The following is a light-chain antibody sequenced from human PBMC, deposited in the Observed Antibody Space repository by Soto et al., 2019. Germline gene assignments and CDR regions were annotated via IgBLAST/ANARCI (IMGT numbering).Light chain of an antibody. CDR1: QSVTSNY. Sequence: EIVLTQSPGTLSLSPGERATLSCRASQSVTSNYLAWYQQKPGQAPRLLVFGASNRATGIPDKFSGSGSGTDFTLTISRLEPEDFAVYYCQQYGSSPWTFGQGTKVEIK. CDR2: GAS. J-gene: IGKJ1*01. CDR3: QQYGSSPWT. V-gene: IGKV3-20*01.